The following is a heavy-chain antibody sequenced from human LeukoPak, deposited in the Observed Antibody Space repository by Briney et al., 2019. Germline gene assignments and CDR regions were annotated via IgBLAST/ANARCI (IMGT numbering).Heavy chain of an antibody. D-gene: IGHD6-13*01. CDR1: GGSINNYY. J-gene: IGHJ6*03. CDR2: IYYSGST. CDR3: AREEWYGSSWSAGYYYMDV. V-gene: IGHV4-39*07. Sequence: SETLSLTCTVSGGSINNYYWGWIRQPPGKGLEWIGSIYYSGSTYYNPSLKSRVTISVDTSKNQFSLKLSSVTAADTAVYYCAREEWYGSSWSAGYYYMDVWGKGTTVTVSS.